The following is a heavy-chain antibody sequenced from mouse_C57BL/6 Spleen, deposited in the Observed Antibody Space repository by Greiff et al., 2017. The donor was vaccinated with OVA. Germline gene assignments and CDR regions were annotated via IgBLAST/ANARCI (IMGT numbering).Heavy chain of an antibody. CDR1: GYTFTSYW. J-gene: IGHJ4*01. V-gene: IGHV1-64*01. D-gene: IGHD2-14*01. CDR2: IHPNSGST. CDR3: AKGEVLEAIDY. Sequence: VQLQQPGAELVKPGASVKLSCKASGYTFTSYWMHWVKQRPGQGLEWIGMIHPNSGSTNYNEKFKSKATLTVDKSSSTAYMQLSSLTSEDAAVYDCAKGEVLEAIDYWGQGTSVTVSS.